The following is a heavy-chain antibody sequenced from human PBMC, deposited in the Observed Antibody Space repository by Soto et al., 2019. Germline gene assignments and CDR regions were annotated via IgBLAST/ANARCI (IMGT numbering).Heavy chain of an antibody. V-gene: IGHV2-70*13. CDR3: ARSQGGMLYNSYFDF. CDR2: IDWDGDR. CDR1: GFTLGTTGLS. Sequence: SGPTLVNPTQTLTLACTFSGFTLGTTGLSVNWIRQAPGKALEWLAVIDWDGDRFYSASLKTRLSISKDTSKNEVVLTMTNMDPVDTATYFCARSQGGMLYNSYFDFWGQGTLVTVSS. J-gene: IGHJ4*02. D-gene: IGHD2-8*01.